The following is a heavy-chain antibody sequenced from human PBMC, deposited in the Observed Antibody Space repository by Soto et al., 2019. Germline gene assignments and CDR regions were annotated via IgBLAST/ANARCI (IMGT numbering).Heavy chain of an antibody. CDR3: VRARIDV. V-gene: IGHV3-7*01. J-gene: IGHJ2*01. Sequence: EVQLVESGGGLVQPGGSLRLSCAASGFIFSAYWMTWVRQAPGKGLEWVANINPDGSEKYYVDSVEGRFTISRDNVKNSRFLQVNNLRAEDTAVYYCVRARIDVWGRGTLVTVSS. CDR2: INPDGSEK. CDR1: GFIFSAYW.